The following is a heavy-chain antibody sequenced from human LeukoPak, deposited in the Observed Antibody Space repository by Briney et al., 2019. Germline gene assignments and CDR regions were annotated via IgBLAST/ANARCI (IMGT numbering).Heavy chain of an antibody. D-gene: IGHD6-19*01. V-gene: IGHV1-2*02. CDR2: INPNSGGT. J-gene: IGHJ4*02. CDR1: GYTFTDYY. CDR3: ARVERRVAGTLGRYVPSFPQSSKGFHFDY. Sequence: ASVKVSCKASGYTFTDYYIHWVRQAPGQGLEWMGWINPNSGGTNYAQKFQGRVTMTRDSSISTAYMELSRLTSDDTAVYYCARVERRVAGTLGRYVPSFPQSSKGFHFDYWGQGTLVTVSS.